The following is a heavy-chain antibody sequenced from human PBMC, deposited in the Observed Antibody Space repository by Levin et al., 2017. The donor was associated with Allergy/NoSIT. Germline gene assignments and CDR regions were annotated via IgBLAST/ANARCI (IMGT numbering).Heavy chain of an antibody. D-gene: IGHD6-13*01. Sequence: ASVKVSCKASGYTFTSYDINWVRQATGQGLEWMGWMNPNSGNTGYAQKFQGRVTMTRNTSISTAYMELSSLRSEDTAVYYCARKPGIAAAGTADAFDIWGQGTMVTVSS. CDR1: GYTFTSYD. V-gene: IGHV1-8*01. CDR3: ARKPGIAAAGTADAFDI. CDR2: MNPNSGNT. J-gene: IGHJ3*02.